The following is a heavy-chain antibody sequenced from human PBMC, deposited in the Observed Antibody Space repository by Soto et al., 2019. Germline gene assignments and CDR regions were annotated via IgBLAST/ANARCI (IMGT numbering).Heavy chain of an antibody. V-gene: IGHV1-2*02. Sequence: QVQLVQSGAEVKKPGASVKVSCKASGYTFTGYYMHWVRQAPGQGLEWMGWINPNSGGTNYAKKFQGRVTMTRDTSISTAYMELSRLRSDDTAVYYCARNAHDSSGYYNYYYYGMDVWGQGTTVTVSS. J-gene: IGHJ6*02. CDR3: ARNAHDSSGYYNYYYYGMDV. D-gene: IGHD3-22*01. CDR1: GYTFTGYY. CDR2: INPNSGGT.